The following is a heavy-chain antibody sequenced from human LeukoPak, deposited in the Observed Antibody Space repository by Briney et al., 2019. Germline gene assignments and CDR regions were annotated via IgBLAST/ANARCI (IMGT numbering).Heavy chain of an antibody. CDR3: ARETAAGLFDY. CDR2: INHSGST. Sequence: PSETLSLTCAVYGGSFSGYYWSWIRQPPGKGLEWIGEINHSGSTNYNPSLKSRVTMSVDTSKNQFSLKLSSVTAADTAVYYCARETAAGLFDYWGQGTLVTVSS. D-gene: IGHD6-13*01. V-gene: IGHV4-34*01. CDR1: GGSFSGYY. J-gene: IGHJ4*02.